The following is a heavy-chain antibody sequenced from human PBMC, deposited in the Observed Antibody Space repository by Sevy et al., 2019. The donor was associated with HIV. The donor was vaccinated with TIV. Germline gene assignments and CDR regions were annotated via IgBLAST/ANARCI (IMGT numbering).Heavy chain of an antibody. J-gene: IGHJ3*01. CDR1: EITLSNYA. CDR2: ISGSGGST. CDR3: AKGRAVVVGDAFDL. D-gene: IGHD2-15*01. V-gene: IGHV3-23*01. Sequence: GGSLRLSCAASEITLSNYAMNWVRQAPGRGLEWVSAISGSGGSTYYADSVKGRFTISRDNSKNTLSLQMHSLRVEDTAEYYCAKGRAVVVGDAFDLWGQGTMVTVSS.